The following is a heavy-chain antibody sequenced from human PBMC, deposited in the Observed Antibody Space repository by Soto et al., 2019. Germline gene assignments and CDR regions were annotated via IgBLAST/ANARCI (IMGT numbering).Heavy chain of an antibody. D-gene: IGHD3-9*01. Sequence: AASVKVSCKASGYTFTSYAMHWVRQAPGQRLEWMGWINTGNGNTKYSQKFRGRVTITRDTSASTAYMELSSLRSEDTAVYYCARPNTDFDWLSWFDPWGQGTLVTVSS. V-gene: IGHV1-3*04. CDR3: ARPNTDFDWLSWFDP. J-gene: IGHJ5*02. CDR2: INTGNGNT. CDR1: GYTFTSYA.